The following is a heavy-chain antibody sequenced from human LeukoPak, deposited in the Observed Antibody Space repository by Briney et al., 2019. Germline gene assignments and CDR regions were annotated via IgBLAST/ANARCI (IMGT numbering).Heavy chain of an antibody. D-gene: IGHD2-2*01. CDR3: ARNLRYCSSTSCYLYYYGMDV. CDR1: GGSFRGYY. J-gene: IGHJ6*04. CDR2: VNHSGST. Sequence: PSETLSLTCAVYGGSFRGYYWSWIRQPPGKGLEWIGEVNHSGSTNYNPSLKSRVAISVDTSKNQFSLKLSSVTAADTAVYYCARNLRYCSSTSCYLYYYGMDVWGKGTTVTVSS. V-gene: IGHV4-34*01.